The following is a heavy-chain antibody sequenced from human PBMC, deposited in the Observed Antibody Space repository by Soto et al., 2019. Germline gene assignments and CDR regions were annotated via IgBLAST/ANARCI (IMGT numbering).Heavy chain of an antibody. V-gene: IGHV1-69*10. J-gene: IGHJ5*02. CDR1: GGTFSSYG. CDR3: ARGRLFDP. Sequence: SVKVSCKASGGTFSSYGITWMRQAPGQGLEWVGGIVPVFNITTYAQKLQGRLTITADKATNTAYMELDSLTSEDTAVYFCARGRLFDPWGQGTLVTVSS. CDR2: IVPVFNIT. D-gene: IGHD5-12*01.